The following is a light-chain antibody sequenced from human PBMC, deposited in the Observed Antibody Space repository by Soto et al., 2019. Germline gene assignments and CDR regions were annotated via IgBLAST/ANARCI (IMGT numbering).Light chain of an antibody. J-gene: IGLJ3*02. V-gene: IGLV2-14*01. Sequence: QSALTQPASGSGSPGQSITISCTGTSSDVGGYNYVSWYQQHPGKAPKLMIYDVSNRPSGVSNRFSGSKSGNTASLTISELHAEDEADYYCSSYTSSSPLFGGGTKLTVL. CDR2: DVS. CDR3: SSYTSSSPL. CDR1: SSDVGGYNY.